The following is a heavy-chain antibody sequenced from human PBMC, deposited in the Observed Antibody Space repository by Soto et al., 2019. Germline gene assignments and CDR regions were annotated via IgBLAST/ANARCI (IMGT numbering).Heavy chain of an antibody. CDR1: GHSITDHY. D-gene: IGHD2-21*02. CDR3: ARSIVVVTALDY. J-gene: IGHJ4*01. CDR2: IDPTGGNT. Sequence: ASVKVSCKASGHSITDHYMHWVRQAPGQGLEWMGRIDPTGGNTKYAQKFQGRVTITRDTSASTVYMELSSLRSEDTAVYYCARSIVVVTALDYWG. V-gene: IGHV1-46*01.